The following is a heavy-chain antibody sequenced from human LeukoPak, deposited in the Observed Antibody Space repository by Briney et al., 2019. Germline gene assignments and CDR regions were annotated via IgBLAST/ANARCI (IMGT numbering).Heavy chain of an antibody. V-gene: IGHV3-74*01. J-gene: IGHJ4*02. CDR3: ARDFDGPRASDY. CDR1: GFTFSYFW. Sequence: GESLRLSCAASGFTFSYFWMHWFRQTPGKGLVWVSCTNTDGSYSSYADSVKGRFTISGDNVRNTLYLQMSSLRAEDSAVYYCARDFDGPRASDYWGQGISVTVSS. CDR2: TNTDGSYS. D-gene: IGHD4-17*01.